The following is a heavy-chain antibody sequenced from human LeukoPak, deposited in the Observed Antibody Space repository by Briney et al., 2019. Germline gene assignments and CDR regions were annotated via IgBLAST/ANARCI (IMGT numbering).Heavy chain of an antibody. CDR3: ARKGGYDSSGYSGYYGMDV. Sequence: ASVKVSCKASGYTFTSYDINWVRQATGQGLEWMGWMNPNRGNTGYAQKLQGRGTMTRNTSITTAYMELSSLRSEDTAVYYCARKGGYDSSGYSGYYGMDVWGQGTTVTVSS. V-gene: IGHV1-8*01. CDR1: GYTFTSYD. D-gene: IGHD3-22*01. J-gene: IGHJ6*01. CDR2: MNPNRGNT.